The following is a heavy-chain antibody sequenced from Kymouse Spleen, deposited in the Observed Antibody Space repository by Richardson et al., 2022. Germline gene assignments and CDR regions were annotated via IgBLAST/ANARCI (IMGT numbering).Heavy chain of an antibody. CDR1: GFTFSNAW. J-gene: IGHJ3*02. CDR2: IKSKTDGGTT. CDR3: TKYFDWLTDAFDI. V-gene: IGHV3-15*01. Sequence: EVQLVESGGGLVKPGGSLRLSCAASGFTFSNAWMSWVRQAPGKGLEWVGRIKSKTDGGTTDYAAPVKGRFTISRDDSKNTLYLQMNSLKTEDTAVYYCTKYFDWLTDAFDIWGQGTMVTVSS. D-gene: IGHD3-9*01.